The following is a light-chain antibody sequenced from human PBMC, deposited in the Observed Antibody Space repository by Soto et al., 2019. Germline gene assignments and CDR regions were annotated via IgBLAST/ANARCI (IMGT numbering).Light chain of an antibody. V-gene: IGKV3-20*01. CDR3: QHYGTSSWT. CDR2: AAS. CDR1: QSVSSNF. J-gene: IGKJ1*01. Sequence: EIVLTQSPGTLSSSPGERATLSCRASQSVSSNFLAWFQHKPGQAPRLLIFAASSRASGIPDRFSGSGSGTDFTLTISRLDPDDFAVYYCQHYGTSSWTFGPGTKVDI.